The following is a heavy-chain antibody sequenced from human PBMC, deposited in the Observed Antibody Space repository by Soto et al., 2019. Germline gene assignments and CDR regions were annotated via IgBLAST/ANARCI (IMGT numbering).Heavy chain of an antibody. V-gene: IGHV4-59*01. Sequence: PSETLSPTGTVSGGSLRNYFWAWIRQPPGEGLGGIGYIHYSGTTSFFPSYNPSLRSRVTISEDTSKNQFSLKLLSVTTADTAVYFCAAGEASSRNLAPYYLDFWGQGTLVTVSS. J-gene: IGHJ4*02. CDR1: GGSLRNYF. D-gene: IGHD6-13*01. CDR2: IHYSGTT. CDR3: AAGEASSRNLAPYYLDF.